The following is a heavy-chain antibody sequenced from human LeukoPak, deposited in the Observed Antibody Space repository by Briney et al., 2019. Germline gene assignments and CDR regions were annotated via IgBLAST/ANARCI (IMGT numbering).Heavy chain of an antibody. V-gene: IGHV3-23*01. CDR2: ISGSGGST. J-gene: IGHJ5*02. CDR3: AKPPTGRHWFDP. D-gene: IGHD2-8*02. Sequence: PGGSLRLSCAASGFTFSSYAMSWVRQAPGKGLEWVSAISGSGGSTYYADSVKGRFTISRDNSQNTLYLQMNSLRVEDTAVYYCAKPPTGRHWFDPWGQGTLVTVSS. CDR1: GFTFSSYA.